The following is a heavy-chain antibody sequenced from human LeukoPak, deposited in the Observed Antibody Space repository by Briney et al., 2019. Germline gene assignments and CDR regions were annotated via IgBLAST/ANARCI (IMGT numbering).Heavy chain of an antibody. CDR1: GGSFSGYY. V-gene: IGHV4-34*01. Sequence: SETLSLTCAVYGGSFSGYYWSWIRQPPGKGLEWIGEINHSRTTNYNPSLKSRVTISVDTSKNQFSLKLTSVTAADTAVYYCARGGLANYFDYWGQGTLVPVS. CDR2: INHSRTT. D-gene: IGHD3/OR15-3a*01. J-gene: IGHJ4*02. CDR3: ARGGLANYFDY.